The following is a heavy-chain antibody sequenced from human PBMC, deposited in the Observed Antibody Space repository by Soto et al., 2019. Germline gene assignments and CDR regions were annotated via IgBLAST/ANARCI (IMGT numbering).Heavy chain of an antibody. Sequence: RGESLKISCEGSGYSFTTYWIGWVRQMPGKGLEWMGIIYPGDSDTRYSPSFQGQVTISADKSISTAYLQWSSLKASDTAMYYCARPHGDYWGYGWFDPWGQGTLVTVSS. CDR2: IYPGDSDT. CDR1: GYSFTTYW. D-gene: IGHD4-17*01. J-gene: IGHJ5*02. CDR3: ARPHGDYWGYGWFDP. V-gene: IGHV5-51*01.